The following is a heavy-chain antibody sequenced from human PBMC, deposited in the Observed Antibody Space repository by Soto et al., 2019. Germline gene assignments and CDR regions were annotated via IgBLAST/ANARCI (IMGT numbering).Heavy chain of an antibody. D-gene: IGHD3-10*01. CDR3: ARGSTYYGCVP. CDR2: IYYIGTT. V-gene: IGHV4-30-4*01. Sequence: QVQLQESGPRLVKPSQTLSLTCTVSGDSIGSGDYYWTWIRQPPGKGLEWIGYIYYIGTTFYNPSLESRVNISVDTSKNQFSLRVTSVTAADTAVYYCARGSTYYGCVPGGQGTLITVSS. J-gene: IGHJ5*02. CDR1: GDSIGSGDYY.